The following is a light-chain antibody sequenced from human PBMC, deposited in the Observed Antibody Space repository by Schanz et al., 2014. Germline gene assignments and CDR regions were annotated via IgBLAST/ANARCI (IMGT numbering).Light chain of an antibody. J-gene: IGLJ3*02. CDR3: FSYAGSNTWV. Sequence: QSALTQPRSVSGSPGQSVTISCTGTSSDVGGYNYVSWYQQHPGKAPKLMIFDVSKRPSGVPDRFSGSKSGNTASLTVSGLQAEDEADYHCFSYAGSNTWVFGGGTKLTVL. CDR1: SSDVGGYNY. V-gene: IGLV2-11*01. CDR2: DVS.